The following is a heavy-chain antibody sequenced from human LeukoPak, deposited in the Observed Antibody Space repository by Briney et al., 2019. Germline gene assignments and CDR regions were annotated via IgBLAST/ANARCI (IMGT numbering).Heavy chain of an antibody. J-gene: IGHJ4*02. CDR2: ISAYNGNT. D-gene: IGHD6-19*01. CDR3: ARRAMAVAGTGPY. Sequence: ASVKVSCKASGYTFTSYGISWVRQAPGQGLEWMGWISAYNGNTNYAQKLQGRVTMTRNTSISTAYMELSSLRSEDTAVYYCARRAMAVAGTGPYWGQGTLVTVSS. CDR1: GYTFTSYG. V-gene: IGHV1-18*01.